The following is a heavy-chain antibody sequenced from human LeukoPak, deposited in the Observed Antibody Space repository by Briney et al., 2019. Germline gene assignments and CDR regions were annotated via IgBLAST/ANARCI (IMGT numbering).Heavy chain of an antibody. Sequence: GGSLRVSCAASGFTFSSYWMHWVRQAPGKGLVWVSGVNSDGSYTGYADSVKGRFTISRDNAKNTLYLQMNSLRAEDTAVYYCARDAVERAFDIWGQGTMVTVSS. J-gene: IGHJ3*02. CDR3: ARDAVERAFDI. CDR1: GFTFSSYW. CDR2: VNSDGSYT. V-gene: IGHV3-74*01. D-gene: IGHD1-1*01.